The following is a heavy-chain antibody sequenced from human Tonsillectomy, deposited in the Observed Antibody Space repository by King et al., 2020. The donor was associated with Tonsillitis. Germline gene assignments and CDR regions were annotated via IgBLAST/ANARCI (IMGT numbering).Heavy chain of an antibody. CDR2: ISSSSSYI. CDR1: GFTFSSYS. CDR3: AREIAVAGNDY. J-gene: IGHJ4*02. V-gene: IGHV3-21*01. D-gene: IGHD6-19*01. Sequence: VQLVESGGGLVKPGGSLRLSCAASGFTFSSYSMNWVRQAPGKGLEWVSSISSSSSYIYYADSVKGRFTISRDNAKNSLYLQMKSLRAEDTAVYYCAREIAVAGNDYWGQGTLVTVSS.